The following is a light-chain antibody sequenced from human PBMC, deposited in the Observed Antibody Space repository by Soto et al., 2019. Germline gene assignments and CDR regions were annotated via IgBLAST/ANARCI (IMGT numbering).Light chain of an antibody. Sequence: GDRVTITCRASQSISSWLAWYQQKPGKAPKLLIYDASSLESGVPSRFSGSGSGTEFTLTVSSLQPDECATYYCQQYNSYLYTFGQGTKLEIK. CDR1: QSISSW. J-gene: IGKJ2*01. CDR2: DAS. V-gene: IGKV1-5*01. CDR3: QQYNSYLYT.